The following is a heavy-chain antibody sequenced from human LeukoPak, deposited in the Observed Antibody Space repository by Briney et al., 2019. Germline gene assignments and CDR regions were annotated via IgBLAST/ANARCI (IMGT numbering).Heavy chain of an antibody. V-gene: IGHV3-30*18. J-gene: IGHJ4*02. Sequence: GRSLRLSCAASGFTFSSYGMHWVRQAPGKGLEWVAVISYDGSNKYYADSVKGRFTISRDNSKNTLYLQMNSLRAEDTAVYYCAKGRSSSWYPNWGQGTLVTVSS. CDR3: AKGRSSSWYPN. CDR2: ISYDGSNK. CDR1: GFTFSSYG. D-gene: IGHD6-13*01.